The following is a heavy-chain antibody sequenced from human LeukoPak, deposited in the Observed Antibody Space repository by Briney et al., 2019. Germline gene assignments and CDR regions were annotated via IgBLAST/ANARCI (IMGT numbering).Heavy chain of an antibody. CDR3: AKNLNGGNTHSDY. D-gene: IGHD4-23*01. V-gene: IGHV3-23*01. CDR1: GFIFSSYA. CDR2: IRGGGTST. J-gene: IGHJ4*02. Sequence: GGSLRLSCAASGFIFSSYAMNWVRQARGKGLEWVSTIRGGGTSTFHADSVKGRFTISRDNSKNTLYLQMNNLRAEDTAVYYCAKNLNGGNTHSDYWGQGTLIPVSS.